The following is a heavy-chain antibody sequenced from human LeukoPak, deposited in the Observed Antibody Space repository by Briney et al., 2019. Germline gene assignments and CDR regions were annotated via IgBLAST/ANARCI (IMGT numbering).Heavy chain of an antibody. D-gene: IGHD2-8*01. Sequence: SETLSLTCVVSGGSFSGYYWSWIRQPPGKGLEWIGEINHSGSTNYNPSLKSRVTISVDTSKNQFSLKLSSVTAADTAVYYCARGPLMVGKAYYYYYYMDVWGKGTTVTVSS. V-gene: IGHV4-34*01. CDR3: ARGPLMVGKAYYYYYYMDV. CDR1: GGSFSGYY. CDR2: INHSGST. J-gene: IGHJ6*03.